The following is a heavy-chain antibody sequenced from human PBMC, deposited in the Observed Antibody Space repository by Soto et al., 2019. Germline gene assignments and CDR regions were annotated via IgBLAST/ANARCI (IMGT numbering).Heavy chain of an antibody. CDR2: INHSGST. CDR3: ARTGRGYCSSTSCYHWFDP. Sequence: SETLSLTCAVSGGSFSGYYWSWIRQPPGKGLEWIGEINHSGSTNYNPSLKSRVTISVDTSKNQFSLKLSSVTAADTAVYYCARTGRGYCSSTSCYHWFDPWGQGTLVTVSS. CDR1: GGSFSGYY. J-gene: IGHJ5*02. V-gene: IGHV4-34*01. D-gene: IGHD2-2*01.